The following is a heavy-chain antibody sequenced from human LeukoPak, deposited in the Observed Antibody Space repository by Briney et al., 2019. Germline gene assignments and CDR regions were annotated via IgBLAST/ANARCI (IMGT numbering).Heavy chain of an antibody. CDR2: ISGGGGST. V-gene: IGHV3-23*01. J-gene: IGHJ6*02. Sequence: PGGSLRLSCAASGFTFSSYAMSWVRQAPGKGLEWVSAISGGGGSTYYADSVKGRFTVSRDNSKNTLYLQMNSLRAEDTAVYYCAKADVSIFGNYYYYGMDVWGQGTTVTVSS. CDR1: GFTFSSYA. CDR3: AKADVSIFGNYYYYGMDV. D-gene: IGHD3-3*01.